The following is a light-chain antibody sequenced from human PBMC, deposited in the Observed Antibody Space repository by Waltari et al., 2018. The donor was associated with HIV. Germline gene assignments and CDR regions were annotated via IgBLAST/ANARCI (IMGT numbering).Light chain of an antibody. Sequence: QSVLTQPPSASGTPGQRVTIYCSGSSSNIESNYVYWYQQLQGTAPKLLIYRNNQRPSGVPDRFSGSKSGTSASLAISGLRSEDEAEYYCAAWDDSLRGVFGGGTKLTVL. CDR3: AAWDDSLRGV. J-gene: IGLJ2*01. V-gene: IGLV1-47*01. CDR2: RNN. CDR1: SSNIESNY.